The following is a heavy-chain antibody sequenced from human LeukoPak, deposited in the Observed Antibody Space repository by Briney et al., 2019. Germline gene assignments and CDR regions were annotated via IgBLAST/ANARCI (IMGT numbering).Heavy chain of an antibody. V-gene: IGHV4-34*01. Sequence: SETLSLTCAVYGGSFSGYYWSWIRQPPGKGLEWIGEINHSGSTNYNPSLKSRVTISVDKSKNQFSLRLSSVTAADTAVYYCARSAGNSAYCGGDCYLFDYWGRGTLVTVSS. J-gene: IGHJ4*02. CDR2: INHSGST. D-gene: IGHD2-21*02. CDR1: GGSFSGYY. CDR3: ARSAGNSAYCGGDCYLFDY.